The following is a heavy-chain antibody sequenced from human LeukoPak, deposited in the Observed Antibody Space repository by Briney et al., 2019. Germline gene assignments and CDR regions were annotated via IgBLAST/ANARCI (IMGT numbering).Heavy chain of an antibody. J-gene: IGHJ4*02. Sequence: GGSLRLSCAASGFTFSSCGMHWVRQAPGKGLEWVAVIWYDGSNKYYADSVKGRFTISRDNSKNTLYLQMNSLRAEDTAVYYCAKPHIAVAGSFDYWGQGTLVTVSS. V-gene: IGHV3-33*06. CDR2: IWYDGSNK. CDR1: GFTFSSCG. CDR3: AKPHIAVAGSFDY. D-gene: IGHD6-19*01.